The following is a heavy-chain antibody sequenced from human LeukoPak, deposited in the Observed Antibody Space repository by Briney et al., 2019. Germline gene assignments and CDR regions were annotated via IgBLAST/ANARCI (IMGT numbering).Heavy chain of an antibody. V-gene: IGHV3-48*03. D-gene: IGHD6-19*01. CDR1: GFTFSSYE. J-gene: IGHJ4*02. Sequence: PGGSLRLSCAASGFTFSSYEMNWVRQAPGKGLEWVSYISGSGSTIYYAASVKGRFTISRDHAKNSLYLQMNSLRAEDTAVYYCARGGSYSSGWYIYWGQGTLGTVSS. CDR2: ISGSGSTI. CDR3: ARGGSYSSGWYIY.